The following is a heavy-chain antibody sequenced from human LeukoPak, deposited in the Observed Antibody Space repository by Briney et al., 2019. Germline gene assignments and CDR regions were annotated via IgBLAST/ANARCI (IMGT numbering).Heavy chain of an antibody. J-gene: IGHJ4*02. CDR1: GYRFTSYD. D-gene: IGHD2-2*01. Sequence: ASVTVSFKASGYRFTSYDMHWVRQAPGQGLEWMGIINPSGGSTSYAQRFQGRVAMTRDTSTTTVYMEVNSLTSEDTAVYFCARDGPTAAPFDYWGKGTLVSVSS. CDR2: INPSGGST. CDR3: ARDGPTAAPFDY. V-gene: IGHV1-46*01.